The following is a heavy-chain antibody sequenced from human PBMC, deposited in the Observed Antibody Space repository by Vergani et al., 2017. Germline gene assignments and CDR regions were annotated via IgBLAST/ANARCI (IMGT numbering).Heavy chain of an antibody. CDR2: VSGSSATP. D-gene: IGHD5-12*01. Sequence: VQLVESGGGVVQPGRSLRLSCAASGFSFPGYAMSWVRQAPGKGLEWVSSVSGSSATPYYADSVKGRFIISRDNSKNTLHLQMNSLRADDTAVYYCTKGSRGYTGYFFDYWGQGTLATVSS. CDR1: GFSFPGYA. V-gene: IGHV3-23*04. J-gene: IGHJ4*02. CDR3: TKGSRGYTGYFFDY.